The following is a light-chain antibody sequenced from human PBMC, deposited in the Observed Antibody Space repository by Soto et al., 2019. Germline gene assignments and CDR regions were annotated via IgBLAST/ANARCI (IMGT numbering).Light chain of an antibody. J-gene: IGKJ4*01. V-gene: IGKV1-5*03. Sequence: DIQMTQSPSTLSASVGDRVTITCRASQSISSWLAWYQQKPGKAPKLLIYKASNLESGVPSRFSGRGSGTEFTLTISSLQPDDFATYYCQQYNSSSSLTFGGGTKVEIK. CDR2: KAS. CDR1: QSISSW. CDR3: QQYNSSSSLT.